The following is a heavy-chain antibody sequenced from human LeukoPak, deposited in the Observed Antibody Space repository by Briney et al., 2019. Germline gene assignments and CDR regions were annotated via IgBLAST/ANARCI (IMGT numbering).Heavy chain of an antibody. D-gene: IGHD5-18*01. CDR3: ARRRGYSYGGIDY. CDR1: GGSISSSNW. CDR2: IYYSGST. V-gene: IGHV4-4*02. Sequence: SGTLSLTCAVSGGSISSSNWWSWIRQPPGKGLEWIGSIYYSGSTYYNPPLKSRVTISVDTSKNQFSLKLSSVTAADTAVYYCARRRGYSYGGIDYWGQGTLVTVSS. J-gene: IGHJ4*02.